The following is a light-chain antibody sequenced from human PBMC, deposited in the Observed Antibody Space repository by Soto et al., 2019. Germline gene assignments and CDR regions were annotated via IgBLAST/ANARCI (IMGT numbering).Light chain of an antibody. J-gene: IGKJ1*01. CDR1: QSVPKNY. V-gene: IGKV3-20*01. CDR3: HQYATSPQT. Sequence: EIVLTQSPGTLSLSPGERATLSCRASQSVPKNYLAWYQQKPGQAPRLLIYGPSSRATGIPDRFSGSGSGTDFTLSISRLEPEAFAVYYCHQYATSPQTFGQGTKVEIK. CDR2: GPS.